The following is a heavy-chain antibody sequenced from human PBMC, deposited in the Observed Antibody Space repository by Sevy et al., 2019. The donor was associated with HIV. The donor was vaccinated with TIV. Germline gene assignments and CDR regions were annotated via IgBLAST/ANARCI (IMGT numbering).Heavy chain of an antibody. J-gene: IGHJ4*02. D-gene: IGHD3-10*01. Sequence: GGSLRLSCAASGFTFSSFAISWVRQAPGKGLEWVSDISGSGGGKKYADSVKGRFTVSRDNAQNTVFPQMNNLRGEDTGLYYCAKEFYRGSYLEDWGQGTLVTVSS. CDR1: GFTFSSFA. CDR2: ISGSGGGK. V-gene: IGHV3-23*01. CDR3: AKEFYRGSYLED.